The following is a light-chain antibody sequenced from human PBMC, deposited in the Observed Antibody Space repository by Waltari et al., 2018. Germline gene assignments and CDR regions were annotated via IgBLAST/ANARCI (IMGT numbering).Light chain of an antibody. CDR2: EAT. V-gene: IGKV1D-12*01. CDR1: QDINIW. CDR3: QQANSFPRT. Sequence: DIQMTQSPSSVSASIGDRVTITCRASQDINIWLAWYQQKPGRAPQVLIFEATRLQSGVRSRFRGSGSGTEFTLTISSLQPEDFATYYCQQANSFPRTFGQGTRLEIK. J-gene: IGKJ5*01.